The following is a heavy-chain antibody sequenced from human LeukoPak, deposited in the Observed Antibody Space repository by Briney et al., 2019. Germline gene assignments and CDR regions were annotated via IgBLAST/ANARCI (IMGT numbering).Heavy chain of an antibody. CDR2: ISGSGGST. CDR1: GFTFSSYA. J-gene: IGHJ4*02. D-gene: IGHD3-22*01. Sequence: GGSLRLSCAPSGFTFSSYAMSWVRQAPGKGLEWVSAISGSGGSTYYADSVKGRFTISRDNSKNTLYLQMNSLRAEDTAVYYCAKDRMIVVVITLFDYWGQGTLVTVSS. CDR3: AKDRMIVVVITLFDY. V-gene: IGHV3-23*01.